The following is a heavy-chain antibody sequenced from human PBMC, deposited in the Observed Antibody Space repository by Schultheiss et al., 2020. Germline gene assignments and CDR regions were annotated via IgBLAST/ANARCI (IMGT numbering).Heavy chain of an antibody. CDR1: GGSLNPFY. V-gene: IGHV4-34*01. CDR2: ISHNGLT. D-gene: IGHD2-15*01. J-gene: IGHJ4*02. CDR3: ARGVISGGSCYSDY. Sequence: SETLSLTCAVSGGSLNPFYWTFIRQPPGKGLEWIGSISHNGLTNYNASLKSRVSISLDTSKNQFSLKLSSVTAADTAVYYCARGVISGGSCYSDYWGQGTLVTVSS.